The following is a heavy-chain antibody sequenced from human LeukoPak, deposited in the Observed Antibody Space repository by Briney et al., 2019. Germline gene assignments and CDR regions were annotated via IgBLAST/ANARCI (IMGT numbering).Heavy chain of an antibody. V-gene: IGHV4-39*01. Sequence: NPSETLSLTCTVSGGSISSRAYYWGWIRQPPGKGLEWIGSIYYTGATYSSPSLKSRLTISLDTSENHFSLKLSSVTAADTAVYYCARQGDGGYSYGNFDSWGQGTLVAVSS. CDR2: IYYTGAT. CDR3: ARQGDGGYSYGNFDS. CDR1: GGSISSRAYY. J-gene: IGHJ4*02. D-gene: IGHD5-18*01.